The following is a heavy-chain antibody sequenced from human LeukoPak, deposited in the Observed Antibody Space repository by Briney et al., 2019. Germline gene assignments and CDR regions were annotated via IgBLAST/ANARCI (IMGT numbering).Heavy chain of an antibody. D-gene: IGHD3-16*01. CDR1: GYSISSGYY. CDR2: IYHSGST. CDR3: ARDRSPVFGWFDP. V-gene: IGHV4-38-2*02. J-gene: IGHJ5*02. Sequence: SETLSLTCTVSGYSISSGYYWGWIRQPPGKGLEWIGSIYHSGSTYYNPSLKSRVTISVDTSKNQFSLKLSSVTAADTAVYYCARDRSPVFGWFDPWGQGTLVTVSS.